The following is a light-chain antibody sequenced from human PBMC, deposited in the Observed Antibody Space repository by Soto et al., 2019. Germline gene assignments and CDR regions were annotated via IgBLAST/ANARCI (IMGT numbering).Light chain of an antibody. J-gene: IGKJ1*01. CDR2: DAS. CDR3: QHYNSYSEA. CDR1: QSISSW. V-gene: IGKV1-5*01. Sequence: DIKMTQSPSTLSASVGDRVTITCRASQSISSWLAWYQQKPGKAPKLLIYDASSLESGVPSRFSGSGSGTEFTLTISSLQPDDFATYYCQHYNSYSEAFGQRSKV.